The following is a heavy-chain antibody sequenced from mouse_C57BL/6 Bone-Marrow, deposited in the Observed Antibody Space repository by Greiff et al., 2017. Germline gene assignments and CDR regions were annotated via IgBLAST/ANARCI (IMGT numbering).Heavy chain of an antibody. Sequence: VQLQQPGAELVRPGASVKLSCTASGFNIKDDYMHWVKQRPEQGLEWIGWIDPANGDTEYASKFQGKATITADTSSNTAYMQLISLTSADTAVYYCTPPITTIVAPWSFDVWGTGTTVTVSS. CDR2: IDPANGDT. CDR1: GFNIKDDY. D-gene: IGHD1-1*01. V-gene: IGHV14-4*01. J-gene: IGHJ1*03. CDR3: TPPITTIVAPWSFDV.